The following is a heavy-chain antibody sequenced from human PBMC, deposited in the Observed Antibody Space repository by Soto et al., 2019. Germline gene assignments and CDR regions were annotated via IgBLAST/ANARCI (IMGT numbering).Heavy chain of an antibody. CDR3: AKGVSAPVRGVMLAYYYYYGMDV. V-gene: IGHV3-23*01. J-gene: IGHJ6*02. Sequence: EVQLLESGGGLVQPGGSLRLSCAASGFTFSNYAMSWVRQAPGEGLEWVSAISGSGGSTYYADSVKGRFTISRDNSKNTLYLQMSSLRAEDTAVYYCAKGVSAPVRGVMLAYYYYYGMDVWGQGTTVTVSS. CDR2: ISGSGGST. CDR1: GFTFSNYA. D-gene: IGHD3-10*01.